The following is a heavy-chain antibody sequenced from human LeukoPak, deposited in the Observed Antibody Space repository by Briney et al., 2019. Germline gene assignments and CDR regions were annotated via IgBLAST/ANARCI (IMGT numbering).Heavy chain of an antibody. Sequence: GASVKVSCKASGYTFTGYYMHWVRQAPGQGLEWMGWINPNSGGTNYAQKFQGRVTMTRDTSISTAYMELSRLRSDDTAVYYCARVRYYYDSSGYYYGSRIPLFDYWGQGTLVTVSS. CDR2: INPNSGGT. J-gene: IGHJ4*02. D-gene: IGHD3-22*01. CDR1: GYTFTGYY. CDR3: ARVRYYYDSSGYYYGSRIPLFDY. V-gene: IGHV1-2*02.